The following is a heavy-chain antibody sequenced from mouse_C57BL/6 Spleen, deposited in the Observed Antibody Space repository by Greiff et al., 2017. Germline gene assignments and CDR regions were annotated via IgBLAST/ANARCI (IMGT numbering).Heavy chain of an antibody. Sequence: DVKLVESGGGLVKPGGSLKLSCAASGFTFSDYGMQWVRQAPEKGLEWVAYISSGSSTIYYADTVKGRFTISRDNAKNTLFLQMTSLRSEDTAMYYCASSSGSPMDYWGQGTSVTVSS. CDR1: GFTFSDYG. CDR2: ISSGSSTI. V-gene: IGHV5-17*01. J-gene: IGHJ4*01. CDR3: ASSSGSPMDY. D-gene: IGHD3-2*02.